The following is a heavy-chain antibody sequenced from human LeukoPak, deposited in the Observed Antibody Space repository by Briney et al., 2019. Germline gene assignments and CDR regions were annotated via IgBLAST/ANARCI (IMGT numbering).Heavy chain of an antibody. CDR3: ARVPGSGWFNSDY. J-gene: IGHJ4*02. D-gene: IGHD6-19*01. Sequence: GASVKVSCKASGGTFSSYAVSWVRQAPGQGLEWMGGIIPIFGTANYAQKFQGRVTITADESTSTAYMELSSLRSEDTAVYYCARVPGSGWFNSDYWGRGTLVTVSS. V-gene: IGHV1-69*13. CDR1: GGTFSSYA. CDR2: IIPIFGTA.